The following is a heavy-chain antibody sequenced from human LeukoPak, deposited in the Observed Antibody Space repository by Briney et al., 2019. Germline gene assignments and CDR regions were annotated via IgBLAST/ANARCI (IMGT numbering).Heavy chain of an antibody. CDR2: INHSGST. Sequence: SETLSLTCAVYGGSFSGYYWSWIRQPPGKGLEWIGEINHSGSTNYNPSLKSRVTISVDTSKNQFSLKLSSVTAADTAVYYCARERIAARPPDYWGQGTLVTVSS. CDR3: ARERIAARPPDY. V-gene: IGHV4-34*01. D-gene: IGHD6-6*01. J-gene: IGHJ4*02. CDR1: GGSFSGYY.